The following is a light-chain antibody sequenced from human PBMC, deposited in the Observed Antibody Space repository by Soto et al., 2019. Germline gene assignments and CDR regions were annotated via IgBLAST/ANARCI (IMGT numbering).Light chain of an antibody. CDR2: EVS. V-gene: IGLV2-14*01. J-gene: IGLJ3*02. Sequence: QSALTQPASVSGSPGQSITISCTGTSSDIGSNNYVSWFQQRPGKAPTLIIYEVSNRPSGVSTHFSGSKSGNTASLTISGLLPEDAAEYYCSSYTTTPRLFGGGTKVTVL. CDR3: SSYTTTPRL. CDR1: SSDIGSNNY.